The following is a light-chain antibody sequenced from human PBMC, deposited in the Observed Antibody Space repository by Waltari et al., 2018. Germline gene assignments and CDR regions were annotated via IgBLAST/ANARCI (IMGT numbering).Light chain of an antibody. J-gene: IGKJ1*01. V-gene: IGKV2-28*01. CDR2: FGS. CDR3: MQALQTPRT. Sequence: DIVMTQSPLSLPVTPGEPASISCRSSQSLLHSDGYNYLDWYLRKPGQSPQLLLYFGSHRAAGVPDRFSGGGSGTDFTLKISRVEAEDVGVYYCMQALQTPRTFGQGTKVEIK. CDR1: QSLLHSDGYNY.